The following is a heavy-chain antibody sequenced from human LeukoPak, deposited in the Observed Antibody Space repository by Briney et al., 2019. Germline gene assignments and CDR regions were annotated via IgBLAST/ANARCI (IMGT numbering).Heavy chain of an antibody. CDR1: NGSVSPYY. D-gene: IGHD2-2*01. J-gene: IGHJ4*02. CDR3: ARHGARGYQLLLYYFDY. CDR2: IYITGST. Sequence: SETLSLTCTVSNGSVSPYYWSWIRQPAGQGLEWIGRIYITGSTTYSPSLKSRVTMSIDTSKNQFSLNLSSVTAADTAVYFCARHGARGYQLLLYYFDYWGQGTLVTVSS. V-gene: IGHV4-4*07.